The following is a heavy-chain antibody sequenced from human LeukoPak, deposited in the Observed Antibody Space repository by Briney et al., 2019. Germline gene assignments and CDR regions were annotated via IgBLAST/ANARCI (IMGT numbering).Heavy chain of an antibody. CDR2: IYYSGST. V-gene: IGHV4-31*03. CDR3: ARGEWLRFGY. Sequence: SETLSLTCTVSGCTISSGGYYWIWIRQPPGTGLEWIGYIYYSGSTYYDPSLKSRVTISVDTSKNQFSLKLSSVTAADTAVYYCARGEWLRFGYWGQGTLVTVSS. CDR1: GCTISSGGYY. D-gene: IGHD5-12*01. J-gene: IGHJ4*02.